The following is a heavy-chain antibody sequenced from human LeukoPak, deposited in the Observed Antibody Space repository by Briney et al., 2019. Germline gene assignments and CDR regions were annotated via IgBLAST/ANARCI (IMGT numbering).Heavy chain of an antibody. D-gene: IGHD6-6*01. Sequence: SETLSLNCAVYGGSFSGYYWSWIRQSPGKGLEWVGEINHSGSTNYNPSLKSRVTISVDTSKNQFSLKLSSVTAADTAVDYCARSPLLVRFDYWGQGTLVTVSS. J-gene: IGHJ4*02. CDR3: ARSPLLVRFDY. V-gene: IGHV4-34*01. CDR2: INHSGST. CDR1: GGSFSGYY.